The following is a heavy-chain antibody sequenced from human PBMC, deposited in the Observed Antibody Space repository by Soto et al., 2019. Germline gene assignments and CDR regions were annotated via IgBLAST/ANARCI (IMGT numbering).Heavy chain of an antibody. CDR1: GGSISSGGYY. Sequence: SETLSLTCTVSGGSISSGGYYWSWIRQHPGKGLEWIGYIYYSGSTYYNPSLKSRVTISVDTSKNQFSLKLSSVTAADTAVYYCARDKSGYSYYYFDYWGQGNLVTVSS. V-gene: IGHV4-31*03. D-gene: IGHD5-18*01. CDR3: ARDKSGYSYYYFDY. J-gene: IGHJ4*02. CDR2: IYYSGST.